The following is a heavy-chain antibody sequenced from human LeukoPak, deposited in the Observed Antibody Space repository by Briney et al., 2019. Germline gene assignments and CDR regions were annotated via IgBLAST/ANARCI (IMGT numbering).Heavy chain of an antibody. CDR3: ARVPGEGYYDSSGYYH. V-gene: IGHV1-46*01. D-gene: IGHD3-22*01. Sequence: ASVKVSCKASGYIFSNCYMHWVRQAPGQGLEWMGIINPSDGSTSYAQKFQGRVTMTGDTSTSTVYMELSSLTSEDTAVYYCARVPGEGYYDSSGYYHWGQGTLVTVSS. J-gene: IGHJ5*02. CDR2: INPSDGST. CDR1: GYIFSNCY.